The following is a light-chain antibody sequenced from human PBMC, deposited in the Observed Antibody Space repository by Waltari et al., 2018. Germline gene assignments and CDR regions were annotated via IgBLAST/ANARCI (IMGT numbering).Light chain of an antibody. Sequence: ENALTQSPDTLSLSPGERATLSCRASESLSSSYLTWYQQKPGQSPRLLMYRTSSRATGIPDRFSGSGSGTDFTLTISRLEPEDFAVYYCQQHGSTPWTFGQGTKVEIK. CDR3: QQHGSTPWT. CDR1: ESLSSSY. V-gene: IGKV3-20*01. CDR2: RTS. J-gene: IGKJ1*01.